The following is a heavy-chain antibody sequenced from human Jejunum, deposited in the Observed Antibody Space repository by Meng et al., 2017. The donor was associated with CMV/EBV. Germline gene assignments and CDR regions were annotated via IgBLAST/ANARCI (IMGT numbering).Heavy chain of an antibody. V-gene: IGHV3-23*01. CDR3: AQGRDSNTWYLFDY. CDR2: ITSGGGST. CDR1: GFTFSSYA. J-gene: IGHJ4*02. D-gene: IGHD6-13*01. Sequence: ASGFTFSSYAMTWVRQAPGKGLEWVSVITSGGGSTYYADSVKGRFTISRDNSKNTLYLQLNSLRAEDTAVYYCAQGRDSNTWYLFDYWGQGTLVTVSS.